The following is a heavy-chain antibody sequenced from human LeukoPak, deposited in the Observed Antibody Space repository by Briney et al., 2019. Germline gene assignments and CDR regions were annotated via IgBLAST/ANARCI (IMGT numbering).Heavy chain of an antibody. V-gene: IGHV4-39*01. D-gene: IGHD2-15*01. Sequence: SETLSLTCTVSGGSISSSSYYWGWLRQPPGKGLEWIGSIYYSGSTYYNSSLKSRVSISVDTSKNQFSLTLTSVTAADTAVYYCATAANDAFDIWGQGTMVTVSS. CDR2: IYYSGST. J-gene: IGHJ3*02. CDR1: GGSISSSSYY. CDR3: ATAANDAFDI.